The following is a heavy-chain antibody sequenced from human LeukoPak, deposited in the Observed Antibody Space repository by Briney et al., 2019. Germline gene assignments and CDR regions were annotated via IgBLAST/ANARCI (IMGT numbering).Heavy chain of an antibody. CDR1: GYTFTSYG. V-gene: IGHV1-18*01. CDR2: ISAYNGNT. J-gene: IGHJ6*02. Sequence: ASVKVSCKASGYTFTSYGISWVRQAPGQGLEWMGWISAYNGNTNYAQKLQGRVTMTTDTSTSTAYMELRSLRSDDTAVYYCARDGLRFLDRRWYYYYGMDVWGQGTTVTVSS. CDR3: ARDGLRFLDRRWYYYYGMDV. D-gene: IGHD3-3*01.